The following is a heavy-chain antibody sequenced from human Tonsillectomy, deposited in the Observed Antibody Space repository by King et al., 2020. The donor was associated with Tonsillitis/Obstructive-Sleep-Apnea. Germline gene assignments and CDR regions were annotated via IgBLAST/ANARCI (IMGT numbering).Heavy chain of an antibody. CDR2: IYYSGST. D-gene: IGHD2-2*01. CDR3: ARLIRSISSAFDY. CDR1: GGSISSYY. J-gene: IGHJ4*02. Sequence: QLQESGPGLVKPSETLSLTCTVSGGSISSYYWSWIRQPPGKGLEWIGYIYYSGSTNYNPSLKSRITISVDTSKNQFSLKLSSVTAADTAVYYCARLIRSISSAFDYWGQGTLVTVSS. V-gene: IGHV4-59*08.